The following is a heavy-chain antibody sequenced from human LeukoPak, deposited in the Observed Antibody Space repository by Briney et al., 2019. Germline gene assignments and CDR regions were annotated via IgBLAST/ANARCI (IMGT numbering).Heavy chain of an antibody. CDR2: ISAYNGNT. Sequence: ASVKVSCKASGYTFTSYGISWVRQAPGQGLEWMGWISAYNGNTNYAQKLQGRVTMTTDTSTSTAYMELRSLRSNDTAVYYCAREADCSGTSCYSQFLDYWGQGVLVTVSS. D-gene: IGHD2-2*01. J-gene: IGHJ4*02. CDR1: GYTFTSYG. CDR3: AREADCSGTSCYSQFLDY. V-gene: IGHV1-18*01.